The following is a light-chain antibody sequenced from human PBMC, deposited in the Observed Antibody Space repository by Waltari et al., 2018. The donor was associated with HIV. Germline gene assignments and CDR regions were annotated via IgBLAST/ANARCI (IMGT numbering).Light chain of an antibody. J-gene: IGKJ2*01. CDR3: QQYGSSPQT. Sequence: VLTQSPGTLSLAPGERATLSCRASLNVGGTYVAWYQQNPGQAPRLLTYGASSRPTGVPDRFSCSGTGADFTLTISRLDPEDFAVYYCQQYGSSPQTFGQGTKVEIK. V-gene: IGKV3-20*01. CDR2: GAS. CDR1: LNVGGTY.